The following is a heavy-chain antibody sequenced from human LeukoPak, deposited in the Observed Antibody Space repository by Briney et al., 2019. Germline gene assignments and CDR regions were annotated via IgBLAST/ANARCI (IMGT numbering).Heavy chain of an antibody. CDR1: GGSISSYY. CDR3: ARDLRVAVVVPAAIAAFDI. V-gene: IGHV4-59*12. CDR2: IYYRGST. Sequence: PSETLSLTCTVSGGSISSYYWSWIRQSPGKGLEWIGDIYYRGSTNYNPSLKSRVTMSVDTSKNQFSLRLSSLTAADTAVYYCARDLRVAVVVPAAIAAFDIWGQGTMVTVSS. D-gene: IGHD2-2*02. J-gene: IGHJ3*02.